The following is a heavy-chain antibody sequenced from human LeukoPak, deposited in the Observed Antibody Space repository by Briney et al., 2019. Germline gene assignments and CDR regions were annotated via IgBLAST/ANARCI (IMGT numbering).Heavy chain of an antibody. CDR1: GGSISSSSYH. CDR2: IYYSGST. D-gene: IGHD3-10*01. Sequence: PSETLSLTCTVSGGSISSSSYHWGWIRQPPGKGLEWIGSIYYSGSTYYNPSLKSRVTISVDTSKNQFSLKLSSVTAADTAVYYCASPYYGSGSYNWFDPWGQGTLVTVSS. V-gene: IGHV4-39*01. J-gene: IGHJ5*02. CDR3: ASPYYGSGSYNWFDP.